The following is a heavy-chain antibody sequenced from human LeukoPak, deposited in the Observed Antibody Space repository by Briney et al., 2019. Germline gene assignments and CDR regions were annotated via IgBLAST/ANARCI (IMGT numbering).Heavy chain of an antibody. D-gene: IGHD3-22*01. CDR3: AREYIAYYYDSSGYSYYYYYMDV. V-gene: IGHV3-11*01. CDR2: ISSSCSTI. J-gene: IGHJ6*03. CDR1: GFTFSHYY. Sequence: PGGSLRLSCAASGFTFSHYYMSWIRQAPGKGLEWVSYISSSCSTIYYADSVKGRFTISRDNAKNSLYLQMNSMRSDDTAVYYCAREYIAYYYDSSGYSYYYYYMDVWGEGTTVTVSS.